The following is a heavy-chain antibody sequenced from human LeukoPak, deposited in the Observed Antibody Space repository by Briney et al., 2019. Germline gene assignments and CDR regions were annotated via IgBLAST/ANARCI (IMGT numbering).Heavy chain of an antibody. CDR1: GGSISSYY. CDR2: IYYSGST. J-gene: IGHJ6*03. V-gene: IGHV4-59*01. Sequence: SETLSLTCTVSGGSISSYYWSWIRQPPGKGLEWIGYIYYSGSTNYNPSLKSRVTISVDPSKNQFSLKLSSVTAADTAVYYCARSRYYYYYYMDVWGKGTTVTVSS. CDR3: ARSRYYYYYYMDV. D-gene: IGHD1-14*01.